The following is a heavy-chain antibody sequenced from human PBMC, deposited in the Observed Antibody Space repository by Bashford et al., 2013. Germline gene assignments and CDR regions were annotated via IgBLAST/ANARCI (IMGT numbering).Heavy chain of an antibody. Sequence: VRQAPGKGLEWVSAISGNGGSTYYADSVKGRFTISRDNSKNTLYLQMNSLRAEDTAVYYCARDDYSGYYYGMDVWGQGTTVTVSS. CDR3: ARDDYSGYYYGMDV. CDR2: ISGNGGST. D-gene: IGHD4-11*01. V-gene: IGHV3-23*01. J-gene: IGHJ6*02.